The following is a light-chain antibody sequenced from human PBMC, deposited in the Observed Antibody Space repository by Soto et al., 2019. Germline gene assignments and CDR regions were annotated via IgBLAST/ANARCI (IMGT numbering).Light chain of an antibody. Sequence: EIVLTQSPATLSLSPGERATLSCRASQSVSSYLAWYQQKPGQAPRLLIYDASNRATVIPARFSGSGSGTDFILTIISLEPEDFAIYFCSRRSNWPPTFGGGTKVEIK. J-gene: IGKJ4*01. V-gene: IGKV3-11*01. CDR1: QSVSSY. CDR2: DAS. CDR3: SRRSNWPPT.